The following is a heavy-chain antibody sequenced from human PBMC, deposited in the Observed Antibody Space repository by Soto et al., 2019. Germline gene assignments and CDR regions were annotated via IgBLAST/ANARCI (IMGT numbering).Heavy chain of an antibody. CDR1: GYSFTSNP. D-gene: IGHD1-1*01. CDR2: INVGNGDT. CDR3: ASRPNMYRGPFDY. V-gene: IGHV1-3*01. Sequence: QVQLVQSGAEVKKPGASMKVSCKASGYSFTSNPIHWVRQAPGQRFEWMGWINVGNGDTEYSQNFQSRVSITSDTFANTGYMELSSLRSEDTAVYYCASRPNMYRGPFDYWGQGTLITVS. J-gene: IGHJ4*02.